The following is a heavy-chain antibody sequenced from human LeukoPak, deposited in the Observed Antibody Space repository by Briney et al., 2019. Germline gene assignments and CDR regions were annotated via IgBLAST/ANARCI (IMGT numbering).Heavy chain of an antibody. CDR1: GFTFSSYE. CDR3: ARDNYDSSGYYFD. CDR2: ISSSGSTT. Sequence: GGSLRLSCAASGFTFSSYEMNWVRQAPGKGLEWVSYISSSGSTTHYADSVKGRFTISRDNAKKSLYLQMSSLRAEDTAVYYCARDNYDSSGYYFDWGQGTLVTVSS. V-gene: IGHV3-48*03. J-gene: IGHJ4*02. D-gene: IGHD3-22*01.